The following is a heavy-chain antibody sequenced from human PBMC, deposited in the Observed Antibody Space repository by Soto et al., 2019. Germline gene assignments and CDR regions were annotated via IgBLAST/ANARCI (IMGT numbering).Heavy chain of an antibody. CDR2: ISYDGSKK. J-gene: IGHJ6*01. CDR1: GFTLITYV. V-gene: IGHV3-30*03. CDR3: AGVMAVAGPEGYYGMEV. Sequence: QVQLVESGGGVVQPGRSLRLSCAASGFTLITYVMHWVRQAPGKGLEWVAVISYDGSKKYYADSVKGRFTISRDNSKNTLVLQMNSLRAEDTAVYYCAGVMAVAGPEGYYGMEVW. D-gene: IGHD6-19*01.